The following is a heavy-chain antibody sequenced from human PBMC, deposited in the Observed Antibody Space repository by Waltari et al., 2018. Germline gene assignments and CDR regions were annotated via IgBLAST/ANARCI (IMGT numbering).Heavy chain of an antibody. V-gene: IGHV4-39*07. D-gene: IGHD6-13*01. CDR1: GGSISSSSYY. J-gene: IGHJ3*02. CDR2: IYYSGST. Sequence: QLQLQESGPGLVKPSETLSLTCTVSGGSISSSSYYWGWIRQPQGKGLEWIGSIYYSGSTYYNPSLKSRVTISVDTSKNQFSLKLSSVTAADTAVYYCARDFPQQLVPAAWDAFDIWGQGTMVTVSS. CDR3: ARDFPQQLVPAAWDAFDI.